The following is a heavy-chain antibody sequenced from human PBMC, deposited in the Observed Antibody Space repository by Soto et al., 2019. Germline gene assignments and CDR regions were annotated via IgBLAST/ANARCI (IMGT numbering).Heavy chain of an antibody. CDR1: GGSINTYY. Sequence: QVQLQESGPGLVKPSETLSLSCIVSGGSINTYYWNWIRQPAGKGLEWIGRIYSSGATNYNPSLKSRVTMLVDTSENHFSLRLSSVTPADTAVYYCAREHKVVNDFEFWGQGSWSPSPQ. CDR2: IYSSGAT. CDR3: AREHKVVNDFEF. J-gene: IGHJ4*02. V-gene: IGHV4-4*07. D-gene: IGHD2-15*01.